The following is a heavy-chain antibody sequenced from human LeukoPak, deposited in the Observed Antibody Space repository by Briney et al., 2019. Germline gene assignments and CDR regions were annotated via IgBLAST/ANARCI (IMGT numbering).Heavy chain of an antibody. D-gene: IGHD3-10*01. J-gene: IGHJ5*02. Sequence: PGGSLRLSCAASGFTFSSYGMSWVRQAPGKGLEWVANIKQDGREKYYVDSVKGRFTISRDNAKNSLFLQMNNLRAEDTAVYHCARGGWFFDPWGQGTLVTVSS. V-gene: IGHV3-7*05. CDR1: GFTFSSYG. CDR3: ARGGWFFDP. CDR2: IKQDGREK.